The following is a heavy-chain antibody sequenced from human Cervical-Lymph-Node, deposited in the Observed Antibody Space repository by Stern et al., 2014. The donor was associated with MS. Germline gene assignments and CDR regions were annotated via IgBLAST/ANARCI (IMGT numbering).Heavy chain of an antibody. V-gene: IGHV3-21*02. J-gene: IGHJ4*02. Sequence: EVQLVESGGGLVKPWGSLRLSCAVSGFTFSYYTLNWVRQAPGQGLEWVSSISSRGTNIYYADSLKGRFTIARDNAKNSLYLQINSLRAEDTAIYYCAREVADSGYFDSWGQGTLVTVSS. CDR2: ISSRGTNI. CDR3: AREVADSGYFDS. CDR1: GFTFSYYT. D-gene: IGHD6-25*01.